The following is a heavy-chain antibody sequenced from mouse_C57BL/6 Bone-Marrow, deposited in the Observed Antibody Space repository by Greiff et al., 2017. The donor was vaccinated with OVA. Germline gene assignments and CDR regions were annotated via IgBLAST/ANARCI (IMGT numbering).Heavy chain of an antibody. J-gene: IGHJ3*01. CDR1: GYSITSGYY. D-gene: IGHD1-1*01. V-gene: IGHV3-6*01. CDR3: ARNYGSSWAWFAY. CDR2: ISYDGSN. Sequence: EVKLQESGPGLVKPSQSLSLTCSVTGYSITSGYYWNWIRQFPGNKLEWMGYISYDGSNNSNPSLKNRISITRDTSKNPFFLKLNSVTTEDTATYYSARNYGSSWAWFAYWGQGTLVTVSA.